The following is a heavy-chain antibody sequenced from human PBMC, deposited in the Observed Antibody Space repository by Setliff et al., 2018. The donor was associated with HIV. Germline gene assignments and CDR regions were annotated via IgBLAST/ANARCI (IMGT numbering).Heavy chain of an antibody. V-gene: IGHV1-3*01. Sequence: ASVKVSCKASGYTFTSYAMHWVRQAPGQRLEWTGWINAGNGNTKYSQKFQGRVTITRDTSASTAYMELSSLRSEDTAVYYCAREIRNYDFWSGYWEDHYFDSWGQGTLVTVSS. CDR1: GYTFTSYA. D-gene: IGHD3-3*01. J-gene: IGHJ4*02. CDR2: INAGNGNT. CDR3: AREIRNYDFWSGYWEDHYFDS.